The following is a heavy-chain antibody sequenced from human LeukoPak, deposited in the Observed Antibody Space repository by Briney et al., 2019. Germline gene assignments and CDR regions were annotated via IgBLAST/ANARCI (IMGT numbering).Heavy chain of an antibody. J-gene: IGHJ6*03. CDR1: GFTVSSNY. CDR3: ASGSGSYRTPYYYMDV. V-gene: IGHV3-53*01. Sequence: GGSLRLSCAASGFTVSSNYMSWVRQAPGKGLEWVSVIYSGGSTYYADSVKGRFTISRDNSKNTLYLQMNSLRAEDTAVYYCASGSGSYRTPYYYMDVWGKGTTVTVS. CDR2: IYSGGST. D-gene: IGHD3-10*01.